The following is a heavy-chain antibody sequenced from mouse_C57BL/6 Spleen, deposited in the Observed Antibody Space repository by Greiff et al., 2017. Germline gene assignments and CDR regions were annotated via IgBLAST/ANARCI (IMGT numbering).Heavy chain of an antibody. V-gene: IGHV1-58*01. CDR1: GYTFTSYG. CDR2: IYIGNGYT. J-gene: IGHJ2*01. Sequence: VHVKQSGAELVRPGSSVKMSCKTSGYTFTSYGINWVKQRPGQGLEWIGYIYIGNGYTEYNEKFKGKATLTSDTSSSTAYMQLSSLTSEDSAIYFCARSPYDYGVPYFDYRGQGTTLTVSS. D-gene: IGHD2-4*01. CDR3: ARSPYDYGVPYFDY.